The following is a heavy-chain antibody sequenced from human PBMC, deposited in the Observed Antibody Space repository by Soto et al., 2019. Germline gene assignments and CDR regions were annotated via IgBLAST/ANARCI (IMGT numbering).Heavy chain of an antibody. CDR1: GFTFSNYN. Sequence: GGSLRLSCAASGFTFSNYNMNWVRQVPGKGLEWISYISTSSSTIYYADSVKGRFTISRDNAKNSLYLQMNSLRDEDTAVYYCARYAPNGCNSAFDFWGQGTMVTVSS. CDR2: ISTSSSTI. V-gene: IGHV3-48*02. J-gene: IGHJ3*01. D-gene: IGHD6-19*01. CDR3: ARYAPNGCNSAFDF.